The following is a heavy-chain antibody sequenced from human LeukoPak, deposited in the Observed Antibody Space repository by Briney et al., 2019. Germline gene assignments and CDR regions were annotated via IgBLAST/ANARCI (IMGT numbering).Heavy chain of an antibody. CDR3: AREGDYYDSSGYSTYYFDY. D-gene: IGHD3-22*01. Sequence: GASVKVSCMASGGTFSSYAISWVRQAPGQGLEWMGGIIPIFGTANYAQKFQGRVTITTDEFTSTAYMELSSLKSEDTAVYYCAREGDYYDSSGYSTYYFDYWGQGTLVTAS. J-gene: IGHJ4*02. V-gene: IGHV1-69*05. CDR2: IIPIFGTA. CDR1: GGTFSSYA.